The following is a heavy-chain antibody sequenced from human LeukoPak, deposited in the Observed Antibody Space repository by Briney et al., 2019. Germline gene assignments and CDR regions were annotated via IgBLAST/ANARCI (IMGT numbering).Heavy chain of an antibody. Sequence: SETLSLTCAVYGGSFSGYYWSWIRQPPGKGLEWIGEINQSGSTNYNPSLKSRVTISVDTSKKQFSLKLSPVTAADTAVYYCAAGCSSTSCYWYYYTDVWGKGTTVTVSS. CDR3: AAGCSSTSCYWYYYTDV. D-gene: IGHD2-2*01. CDR1: GGSFSGYY. CDR2: INQSGST. V-gene: IGHV4-34*01. J-gene: IGHJ6*03.